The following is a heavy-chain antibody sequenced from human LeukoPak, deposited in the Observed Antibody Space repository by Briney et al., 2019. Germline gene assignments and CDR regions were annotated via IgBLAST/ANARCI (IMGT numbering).Heavy chain of an antibody. CDR2: IWYDASEK. Sequence: GGSLRLSCAASGFSFSSYGVLWVRQAPGKGLEWVAVIWYDASEKFYADSVKGRFTISRYNSKNTLYLQMNSLRAEDTAVYYCAKVKGEVIGAFDIWGQGTMVTVSS. D-gene: IGHD3-16*01. CDR1: GFSFSSYG. CDR3: AKVKGEVIGAFDI. J-gene: IGHJ3*02. V-gene: IGHV3-30*02.